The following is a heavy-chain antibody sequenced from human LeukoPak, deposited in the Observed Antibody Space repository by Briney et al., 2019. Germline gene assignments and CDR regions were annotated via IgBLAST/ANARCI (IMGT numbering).Heavy chain of an antibody. CDR3: AKDISWLSG. J-gene: IGHJ4*02. CDR1: GFTFSSYG. V-gene: IGHV3-9*01. CDR2: ISWNSGSI. D-gene: IGHD3-22*01. Sequence: GGSLRLSCAASGFTFSSYGMHWVRQAPGKGLEWVSGISWNSGSIGYADSVKGRFTISRDNAKNSLYLQMNSLRAEDTALYYCAKDISWLSGWGQGTLVTVSS.